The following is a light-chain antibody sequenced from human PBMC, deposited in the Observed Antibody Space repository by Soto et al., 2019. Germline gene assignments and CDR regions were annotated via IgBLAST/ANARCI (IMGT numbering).Light chain of an antibody. V-gene: IGKV3-20*01. CDR3: QQYGSSSLYT. CDR2: GAS. Sequence: EIVLTQSPGTLSLSPGERATLSCRASQSVSSSYLAWYQQKPGQAPRLLIYGASSRATGIPDRFSGSGSGKDFTLTISRLEPEDFVVYYCQQYGSSSLYTFGQGTKLEIK. CDR1: QSVSSSY. J-gene: IGKJ2*01.